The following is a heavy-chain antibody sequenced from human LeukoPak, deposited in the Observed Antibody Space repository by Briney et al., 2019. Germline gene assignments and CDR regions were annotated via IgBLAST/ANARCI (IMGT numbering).Heavy chain of an antibody. Sequence: GRSVRLSCAASGFTLSSYGMHWVRQAPGKGLEWVAVISYEGSNKYYADSVKGRFTISRDNSKNTLYLQMNSLRAEDTAVYYCAKGLLITMVRGVISRYFDYWGQGTLVTV. CDR2: ISYEGSNK. CDR3: AKGLLITMVRGVISRYFDY. V-gene: IGHV3-30*18. CDR1: GFTLSSYG. J-gene: IGHJ4*02. D-gene: IGHD3-10*01.